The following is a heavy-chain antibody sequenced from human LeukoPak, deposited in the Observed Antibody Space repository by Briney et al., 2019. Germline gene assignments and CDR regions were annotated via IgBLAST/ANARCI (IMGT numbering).Heavy chain of an antibody. J-gene: IGHJ4*02. D-gene: IGHD3-10*01. Sequence: SETLSLTCTVSGSPISGHYWSWIRQPPGKGLEWIGYIYYNGDTDYNPSLKSRVTMSVDTSRSQISLNLSSVTAADTAVYYCAKDGPYYYGSGSYYPPYHFDYWGQGTLVTVSS. CDR2: IYYNGDT. CDR1: GSPISGHY. V-gene: IGHV4-59*11. CDR3: AKDGPYYYGSGSYYPPYHFDY.